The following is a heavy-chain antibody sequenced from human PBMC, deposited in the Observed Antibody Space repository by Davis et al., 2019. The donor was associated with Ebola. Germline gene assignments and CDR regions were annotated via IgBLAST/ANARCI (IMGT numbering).Heavy chain of an antibody. CDR3: AREGREGNWNPLDY. Sequence: SVKVSCKASGGTFSNYDISWVRQAPGQGLEWMGGIIPIFGTTKYAQKFQGRVTITADESTRTAYMELSSLRSEDTAVYYCAREGREGNWNPLDYWGQGTLVTVSS. CDR2: IIPIFGTT. D-gene: IGHD1-1*01. V-gene: IGHV1-69*13. CDR1: GGTFSNYD. J-gene: IGHJ4*02.